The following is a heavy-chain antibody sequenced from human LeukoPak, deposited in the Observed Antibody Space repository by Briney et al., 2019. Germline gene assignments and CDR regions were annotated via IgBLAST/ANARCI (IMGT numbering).Heavy chain of an antibody. CDR1: GFTFSSYW. CDR3: ARGGSGSSY. J-gene: IGHJ4*02. V-gene: IGHV3-7*01. D-gene: IGHD3-10*01. Sequence: GGSLRLSCAASGFTFSSYWVSWVRQAPGKRLEGVAHIKQDGSEKYYVDSVKGRFTISRDNAKNSLYLQMNSLRAEDTAVYYCARGGSGSSYWGQGTLVTVSS. CDR2: IKQDGSEK.